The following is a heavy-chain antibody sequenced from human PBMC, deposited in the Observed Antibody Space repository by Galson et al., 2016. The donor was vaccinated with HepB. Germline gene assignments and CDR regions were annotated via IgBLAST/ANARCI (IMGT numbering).Heavy chain of an antibody. CDR3: ATYVATVTSRRANYFDP. D-gene: IGHD4-17*01. V-gene: IGHV3-48*02. CDR2: ISSSSTI. Sequence: SLRLSCAASGFTFSSYSMNWVRQAPGKGLEWVSYISSSSTIYYADSVKGRFTISRDNAKNSLYLQMNSLRDEDTAVYYCATYVATVTSRRANYFDPWGQGALVTVPS. J-gene: IGHJ5*02. CDR1: GFTFSSYS.